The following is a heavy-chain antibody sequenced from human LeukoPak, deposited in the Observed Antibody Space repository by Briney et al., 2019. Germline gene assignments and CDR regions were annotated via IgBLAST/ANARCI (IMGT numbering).Heavy chain of an antibody. CDR1: GGSISSSSYY. V-gene: IGHV4-39*01. CDR2: IYYSGST. J-gene: IGHJ4*02. D-gene: IGHD3-16*01. Sequence: SETLSLICTVSGGSISSSSYYWGWMRQPPGKGLEWIGSIYYSGSTNYNPSLKSRVTISVDTSKNQFSLKLSSVTAADTAVYYCARHRRGGNFDYWGQGTLVTVSS. CDR3: ARHRRGGNFDY.